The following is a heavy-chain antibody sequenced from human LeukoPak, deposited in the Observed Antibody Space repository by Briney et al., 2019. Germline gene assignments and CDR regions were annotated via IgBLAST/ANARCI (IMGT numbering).Heavy chain of an antibody. V-gene: IGHV3-9*01. CDR2: ISWNSGSI. J-gene: IGHJ4*02. Sequence: GGSLRLSCAASGFTFDDYAMHWVRQAPGKGLEWVSGISWNSGSIGYADSVKSRFTISRDNAKNSLYLQMNSLRAEDTALYYCAKDIGYGSGTGDYWGQGTLVTVSS. CDR3: AKDIGYGSGTGDY. D-gene: IGHD3-10*01. CDR1: GFTFDDYA.